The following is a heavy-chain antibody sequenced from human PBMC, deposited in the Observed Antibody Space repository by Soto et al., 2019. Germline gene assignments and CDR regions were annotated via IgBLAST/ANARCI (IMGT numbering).Heavy chain of an antibody. J-gene: IGHJ4*02. Sequence: EVQLVESGGGLVQPGGSLRLSCAASGFTFSSYTMNWVRQAPGKGLEWVSYISSSSSTIYYADSVKGRFTISRDNAKNSLSLQMNSLRDEDTAVYYCARCSDSSVYYYLSYWGQGTLVTVSS. CDR2: ISSSSSTI. CDR3: ARCSDSSVYYYLSY. V-gene: IGHV3-48*02. D-gene: IGHD3-22*01. CDR1: GFTFSSYT.